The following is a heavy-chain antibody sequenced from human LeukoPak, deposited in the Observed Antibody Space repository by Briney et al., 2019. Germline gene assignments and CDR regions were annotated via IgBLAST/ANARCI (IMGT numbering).Heavy chain of an antibody. V-gene: IGHV3-21*01. CDR3: ARDDGDGYNYSDY. Sequence: GGSLRLSCAASGFTFSSYSMNWVRQAPGKGLEWVSSISSSSSYIYYADSVKVRFTISRDNAKNSLYLQMNSLRAEDTAVYYCARDDGDGYNYSDYWGQGTLVTVSS. CDR2: ISSSSSYI. J-gene: IGHJ4*02. CDR1: GFTFSSYS. D-gene: IGHD5-12*01.